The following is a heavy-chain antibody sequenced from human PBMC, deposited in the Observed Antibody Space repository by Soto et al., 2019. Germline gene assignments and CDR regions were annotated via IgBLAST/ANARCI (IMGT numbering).Heavy chain of an antibody. CDR1: GGTFSSYT. Sequence: QVQLVQSGAEVKKPGSSVKVSCKASGGTFSSYTISWVRQAPGQGPEWMGRIIPILGIANYAQKFQGRVTITADKSTSTAYMELSSLRSEDTAVYYCARGSSSWYSDYWGQGTLVTVSS. V-gene: IGHV1-69*02. CDR2: IIPILGIA. CDR3: ARGSSSWYSDY. D-gene: IGHD6-13*01. J-gene: IGHJ4*02.